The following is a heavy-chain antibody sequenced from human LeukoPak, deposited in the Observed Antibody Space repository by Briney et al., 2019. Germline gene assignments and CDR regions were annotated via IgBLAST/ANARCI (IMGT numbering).Heavy chain of an antibody. CDR2: INTNSGGT. CDR1: AYTFTFYY. J-gene: IGHJ4*02. CDR3: ARAPQEELTHYDY. D-gene: IGHD3-10*01. Sequence: GASVTVSCKSSAYTFTFYYMHWVRQAPGQGLELKGWINTNSGGTNYAQKFQGRVTMTRDTSISTAYMEMSRLRSDDTDVYYCARAPQEELTHYDYWGQGTLVTVSS. V-gene: IGHV1-2*02.